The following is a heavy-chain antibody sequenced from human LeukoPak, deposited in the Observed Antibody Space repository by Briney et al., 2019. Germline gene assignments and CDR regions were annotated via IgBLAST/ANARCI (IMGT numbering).Heavy chain of an antibody. Sequence: PGGSLRLSCAASGFTFSSYWMHWVRQAPGKGLVWVSRINSDGSSTIYADSVKGRFTISRDNAKNTLYLQMNSLRAEDTAVYYCARAEWLVRYYYGMDVWGQGTTVTVSS. CDR2: INSDGSST. CDR3: ARAEWLVRYYYGMDV. CDR1: GFTFSSYW. V-gene: IGHV3-74*01. D-gene: IGHD6-19*01. J-gene: IGHJ6*02.